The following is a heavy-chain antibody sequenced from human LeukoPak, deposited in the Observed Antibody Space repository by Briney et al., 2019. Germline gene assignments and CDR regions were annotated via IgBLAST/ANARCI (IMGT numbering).Heavy chain of an antibody. CDR1: GFTVNSNY. CDR3: ARDKACTNGVCYGYFDY. D-gene: IGHD2-8*01. Sequence: PGGSLRLSCAASGFTVNSNYMTWVRQAPGKGLEWVSVIYSGDTTYYADSVKGRFTISRDNSKNTLYLQMNSLRAEDTAVYYCARDKACTNGVCYGYFDYWGQGTLVTVSS. J-gene: IGHJ4*02. CDR2: IYSGDTT. V-gene: IGHV3-66*01.